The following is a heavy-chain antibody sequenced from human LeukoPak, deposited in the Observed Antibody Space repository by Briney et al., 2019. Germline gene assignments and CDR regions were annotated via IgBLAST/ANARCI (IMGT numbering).Heavy chain of an antibody. CDR1: GFSFSNYA. V-gene: IGHV3-30*04. CDR3: AREERSSGWYYLDY. D-gene: IGHD6-19*01. J-gene: IGHJ4*02. CDR2: ISYDGSQK. Sequence: GGSLRLSCAASGFSFSNYAMHWVRQAPGKGLEWVAVISYDGSQKYYADSVKGRFTISRDNSKKSLYIQMKSLRAEDTAVYYCAREERSSGWYYLDYWGQGSLVTVFS.